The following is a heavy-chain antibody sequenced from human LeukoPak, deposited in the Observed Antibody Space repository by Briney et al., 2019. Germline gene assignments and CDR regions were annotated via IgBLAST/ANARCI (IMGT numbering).Heavy chain of an antibody. CDR2: INSDGIRT. J-gene: IGHJ4*02. CDR1: GFTFNSFW. CDR3: SAGSYGDYDY. V-gene: IGHV3-74*01. D-gene: IGHD4-17*01. Sequence: QAGGSLRLSCAASGFTFNSFWMYWVRQVPGKGLLWVARINSDGIRTSHADSVQGRFTISRDNANNTLYLQMNSLRAEDTAVYYCSAGSYGDYDYWGQGTLVTVSS.